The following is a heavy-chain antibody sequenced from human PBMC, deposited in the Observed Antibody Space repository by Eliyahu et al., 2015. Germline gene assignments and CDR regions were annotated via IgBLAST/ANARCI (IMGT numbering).Heavy chain of an antibody. D-gene: IGHD2-21*02. Sequence: QVQLVQSGAEVKKPGSSVKVSCKASGGTFSSXAISWVRPAPGQGLEWMGGIIPIFGTANYAQKFQGRVTITADESTSTAYMELSSLRSEDTAVYYCARDLSTYCGGDCSPGSDYWGQGTLVTVSS. CDR1: GGTFSSXA. CDR3: ARDLSTYCGGDCSPGSDY. J-gene: IGHJ4*02. CDR2: IIPIFGTA. V-gene: IGHV1-69*01.